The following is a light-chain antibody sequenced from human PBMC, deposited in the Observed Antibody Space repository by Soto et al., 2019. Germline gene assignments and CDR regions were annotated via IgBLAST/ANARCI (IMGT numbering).Light chain of an antibody. J-gene: IGKJ4*01. V-gene: IGKV3-20*01. CDR2: GAS. CDR3: QQYGSSPS. CDR1: QSVSSRS. Sequence: EIVLTQSPGTLSLSRGERATLSCRASQSVSSRSVAWYQQKPGQAPRLLIYGASSRATTIPDRFSGSGSGTDFTLTISRLEPEDFAVYFCQQYGSSPSFGGGTKVEIK.